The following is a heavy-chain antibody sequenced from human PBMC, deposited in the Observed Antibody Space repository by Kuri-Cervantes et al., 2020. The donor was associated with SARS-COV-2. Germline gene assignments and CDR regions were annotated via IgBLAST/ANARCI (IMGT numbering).Heavy chain of an antibody. CDR3: ARSPIAAAGFKYYYSYMDV. D-gene: IGHD6-13*01. V-gene: IGHV1-69*13. Sequence: SVKVSCKAPETTFPNYDINWVRQATGQGLEWMGGIIPIFGTANYAQKFQGRVTITADESTSTAFMDLRSLRSEDTAVYYCARSPIAAAGFKYYYSYMDVWGKGTTVTVSS. J-gene: IGHJ6*03. CDR1: ETTFPNYD. CDR2: IIPIFGTA.